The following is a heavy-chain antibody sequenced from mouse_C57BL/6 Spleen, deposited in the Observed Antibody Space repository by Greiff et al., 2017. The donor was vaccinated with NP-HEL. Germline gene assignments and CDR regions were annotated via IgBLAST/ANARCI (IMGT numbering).Heavy chain of an antibody. Sequence: QVQLTESGAELVKPGASVKISCKASGYAFSSYWMNWVKQRPGQGLEWFGQIYPGDGDTNYNGKFKGKATLTADKSSSTAYMQLRSLTSEDSAVYFCARQGGNPGFAYWGQGTLVTDSA. CDR2: IYPGDGDT. D-gene: IGHD2-1*01. V-gene: IGHV1-80*01. CDR3: ARQGGNPGFAY. CDR1: GYAFSSYW. J-gene: IGHJ3*01.